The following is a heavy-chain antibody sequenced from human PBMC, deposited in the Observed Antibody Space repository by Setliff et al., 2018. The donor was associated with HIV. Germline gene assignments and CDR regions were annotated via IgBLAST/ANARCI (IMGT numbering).Heavy chain of an antibody. V-gene: IGHV4-61*02. D-gene: IGHD3-22*01. Sequence: SETLSLTCTVSGGSISSGNYFWNWIRQPAGKGLEWIGRIYTSGSTHYNPSLESRVTMSVDTSKNQFSLKLSSVTDADTAVYYCARGTGYYYDRSGSNCFDPWGQGTLVTVSS. J-gene: IGHJ5*02. CDR3: ARGTGYYYDRSGSNCFDP. CDR1: GGSISSGNYF. CDR2: IYTSGST.